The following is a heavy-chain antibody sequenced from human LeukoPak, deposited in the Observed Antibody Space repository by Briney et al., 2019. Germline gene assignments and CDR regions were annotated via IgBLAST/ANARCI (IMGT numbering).Heavy chain of an antibody. Sequence: GASVKVSCKASGYTFTSYYMHWVRQAPGQGLEWMGVINPSGGSTSYAQKFQGRVTMTRDTSTSTVYMELSSLRSEDTAVYYCARDIQPVVPMVLPAHYYYYGMDVWGQGTTVTVSS. CDR3: ARDIQPVVPMVLPAHYYYYGMDV. CDR2: INPSGGST. CDR1: GYTFTSYY. V-gene: IGHV1-46*01. J-gene: IGHJ6*02. D-gene: IGHD2-8*01.